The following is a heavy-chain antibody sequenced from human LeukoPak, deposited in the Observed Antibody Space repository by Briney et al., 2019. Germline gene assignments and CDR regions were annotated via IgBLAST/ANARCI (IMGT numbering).Heavy chain of an antibody. V-gene: IGHV3-30*04. CDR2: ISYDGSNK. CDR1: GFTFSSYA. J-gene: IGHJ4*02. Sequence: GGSLRLYCAASGFTFSSYAMHWVRQATGKGLEWVAVISYDGSNKYYADSVKGRFTISRDNSKNTLYLQMNSLRAEDTAVYYCARGPGWGAVAGPSFDYWGQGTLVTVSS. CDR3: ARGPGWGAVAGPSFDY. D-gene: IGHD6-19*01.